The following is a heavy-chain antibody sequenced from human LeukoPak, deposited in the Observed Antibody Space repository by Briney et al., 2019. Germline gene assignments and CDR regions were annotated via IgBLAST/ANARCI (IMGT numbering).Heavy chain of an antibody. CDR2: IYYSGST. CDR3: ARLGVKWKDIVVVPAADFDY. CDR1: GGSISSYY. J-gene: IGHJ4*02. V-gene: IGHV4-59*08. D-gene: IGHD2-2*01. Sequence: PSETLSLTCTVSGGSISSYYWSWIRQPPGKGLEWIGYIYYSGSTNYNPSLKSRVTISVDTSKNQFSLKLSSVTAADTAVYYCARLGVKWKDIVVVPAADFDYWGQGTLVTVSS.